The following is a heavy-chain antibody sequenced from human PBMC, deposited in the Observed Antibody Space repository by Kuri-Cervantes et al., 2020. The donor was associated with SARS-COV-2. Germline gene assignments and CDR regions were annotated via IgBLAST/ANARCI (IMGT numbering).Heavy chain of an antibody. CDR2: ISSNGGST. CDR1: GFTFSSYA. CDR3: ANFPRPTYCSGGSCSLDY. Sequence: GGSLRLSCSASGFTFSSYAMHWVRQAPGKGLEYVSAISSNGGSTYYADSVKGRFTISRDNSKNTLYLQMNSLRAEDTAVYYCANFPRPTYCSGGSCSLDYWGQGTLVTVSS. J-gene: IGHJ4*02. D-gene: IGHD2-15*01. V-gene: IGHV3-64*04.